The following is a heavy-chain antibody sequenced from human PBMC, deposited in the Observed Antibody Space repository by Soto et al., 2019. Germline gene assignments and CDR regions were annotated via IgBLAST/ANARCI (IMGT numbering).Heavy chain of an antibody. J-gene: IGHJ6*02. D-gene: IGHD2-2*01. CDR3: AKHYARDKTSPYGMYV. CDR2: ISGSGYST. CDR1: GFTFRRYV. Sequence: PGGSLRLSCAAPGFTFRRYVMHWVRQAPGKGLEWVSGISGSGYSTYYADSVKDRFTISRDNSKNTLLLHMNSLRAEDTALYSCAKHYARDKTSPYGMYVWAPGTAV. V-gene: IGHV3-23*01.